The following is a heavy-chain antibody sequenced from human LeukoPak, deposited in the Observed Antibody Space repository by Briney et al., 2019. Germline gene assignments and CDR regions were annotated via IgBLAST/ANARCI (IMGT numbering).Heavy chain of an antibody. V-gene: IGHV3-23*01. CDR1: GFTFNNYA. D-gene: IGHD6-19*01. CDR3: AKVSGSSGWTGFY. CDR2: ISGSGGST. Sequence: GGSLRLSCAASGFTFNNYAMNWVRQAPGKGLEWVSAISGSGGSTYYADSVKGRFTISRDNSKNTLYLQMNSLRAEDTAVYYCAKVSGSSGWTGFYWGQGTLVTVSS. J-gene: IGHJ4*02.